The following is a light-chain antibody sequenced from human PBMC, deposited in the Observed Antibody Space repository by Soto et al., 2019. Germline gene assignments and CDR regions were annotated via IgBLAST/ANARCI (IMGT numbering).Light chain of an antibody. J-gene: IGLJ1*01. CDR3: QSYDSSLTTFV. CDR2: GDN. V-gene: IGLV1-40*01. Sequence: QSVLTQPPSVSRAPGQRVAISCTGSSSNIGAEYDVHWYQQLPGTAPKRLIYGDNNRPSGVPDRFSGSKSGTSASLAITGLQPEDEADYYCQSYDSSLTTFVFGTGTKVTGL. CDR1: SSNIGAEYD.